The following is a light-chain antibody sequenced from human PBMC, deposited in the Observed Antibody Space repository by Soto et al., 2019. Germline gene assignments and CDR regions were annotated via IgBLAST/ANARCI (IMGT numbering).Light chain of an antibody. CDR1: SSNIGAGYD. J-gene: IGLJ1*01. V-gene: IGLV1-40*01. CDR3: PTYINTLTLYV. Sequence: QSALTQPPSVSGAPGQRVTISCTGSSSNIGAGYDVHWYQQLPGTAPKLLIYGNSNRPSGVPDRFSGSKSGTSASLAITGLQAEVLSDDSAPTYINTLTLYV. CDR2: GNS.